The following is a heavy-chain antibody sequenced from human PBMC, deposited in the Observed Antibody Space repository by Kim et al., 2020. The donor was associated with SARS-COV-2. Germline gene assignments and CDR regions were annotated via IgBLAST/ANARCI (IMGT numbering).Heavy chain of an antibody. Sequence: SVKVSCKASGCTFSSHAISWVRQAPGQGLEWMGGIIPIFGTTNYAQKLQGRVTITADDSTSTAYMELSSLRSEDTAVYYCARGQDYYDSSGKKRAFDIWGQGTMVTVSS. CDR1: GCTFSSHA. D-gene: IGHD3-22*01. V-gene: IGHV1-69*13. CDR2: IIPIFGTT. CDR3: ARGQDYYDSSGKKRAFDI. J-gene: IGHJ3*02.